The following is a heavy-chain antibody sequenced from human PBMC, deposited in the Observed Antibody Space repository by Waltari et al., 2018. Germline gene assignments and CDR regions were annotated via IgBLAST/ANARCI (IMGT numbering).Heavy chain of an antibody. CDR1: GYSISSGYY. J-gene: IGHJ4*02. CDR3: ARLGGYYYGSGTIFDY. Sequence: QVQLQESGPGLVKPSETLSLTCAVSGYSISSGYYWGWIRQPPGKGLEWIGSIYHSGSTYYNPSLKSRVTISVDTSKNQFSLKLSSVTAADTAVYYCARLGGYYYGSGTIFDYWGQGTLVTVSS. V-gene: IGHV4-38-2*01. CDR2: IYHSGST. D-gene: IGHD3-10*01.